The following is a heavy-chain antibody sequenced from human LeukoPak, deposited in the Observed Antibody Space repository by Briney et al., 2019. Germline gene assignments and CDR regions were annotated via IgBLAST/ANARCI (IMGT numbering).Heavy chain of an antibody. D-gene: IGHD4/OR15-4a*01. CDR3: ARGGALDI. Sequence: PGGSLRLSCAASGFTVSDNYMTWVRQAPGKGLEWVSLISSGGNTYYEDSLKGRFTISRDISQNMLYLQMNSLRAEDTAVYYCARGGALDIWGQGTMVIVS. CDR1: GFTVSDNY. CDR2: ISSGGNT. V-gene: IGHV3-53*01. J-gene: IGHJ3*02.